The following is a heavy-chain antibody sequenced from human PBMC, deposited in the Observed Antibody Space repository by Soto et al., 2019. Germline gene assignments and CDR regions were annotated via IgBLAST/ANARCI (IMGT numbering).Heavy chain of an antibody. CDR1: GFTFTNYL. D-gene: IGHD2-15*01. V-gene: IGHV3-23*05. J-gene: IGHJ4*02. CDR3: AKDTDGRSWYF. CDR2: IDKSGGDT. Sequence: EVQLLESGGDLVQPGGSLRLSCAASGFTFTNYLMTWVRQAPGKGLEWVSSIDKSGGDTYYADSVKGRFTISRDNSKNTLYLKLNGLRAEDTALYYCAKDTDGRSWYFWGQGTLVTVSS.